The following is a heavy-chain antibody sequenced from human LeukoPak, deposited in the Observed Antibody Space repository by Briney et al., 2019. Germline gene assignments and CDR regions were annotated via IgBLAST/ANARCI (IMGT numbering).Heavy chain of an antibody. CDR1: GGSFSGYY. CDR3: ARAPAYYYYYMDV. V-gene: IGHV4-34*01. Sequence: SENLSLTCAVYGGSFSGYYWSWIRQPPGKGLEWIGEINHSGSTNYNPSLKSRVTISVDTSKNQFSLKLSSVTAADTAVYYCARAPAYYYYYMDVWGKGTTVTVSS. CDR2: INHSGST. J-gene: IGHJ6*03.